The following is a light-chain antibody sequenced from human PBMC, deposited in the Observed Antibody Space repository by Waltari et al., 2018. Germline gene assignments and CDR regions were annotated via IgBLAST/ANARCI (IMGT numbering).Light chain of an antibody. CDR3: LQDRTGLT. CDR1: QDLDNH. Sequence: AIQMTQSPPSLSASVGYTVTITCRASQDLDNHLAWYQQKPGKAPKLLVYGTSILQTMVPSRFSGSGSGTTFALTISSLQPADSATYYCLQDRTGLTFGGGTKVEI. V-gene: IGKV1-6*02. CDR2: GTS. J-gene: IGKJ4*01.